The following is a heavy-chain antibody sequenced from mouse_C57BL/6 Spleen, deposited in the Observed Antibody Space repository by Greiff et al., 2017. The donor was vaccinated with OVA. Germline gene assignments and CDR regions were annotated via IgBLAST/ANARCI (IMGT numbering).Heavy chain of an antibody. V-gene: IGHV5-17*01. J-gene: IGHJ4*01. CDR1: GFTFSDYG. Sequence: EVKLVESGGGLVKPGGSLKLSCAASGFTFSDYGMHWVRQAPEKGLEWVAYISSGSSTIYYADTVKGRFTISRDNAKNTLFLQMTSLRSEDTAMYYCARGRYGNYVDYAMDYWGQGTSVTVSS. CDR3: ARGRYGNYVDYAMDY. D-gene: IGHD2-1*01. CDR2: ISSGSSTI.